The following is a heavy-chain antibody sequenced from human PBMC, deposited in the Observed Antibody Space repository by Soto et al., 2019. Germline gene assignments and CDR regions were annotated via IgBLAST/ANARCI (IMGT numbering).Heavy chain of an antibody. CDR1: GYTFTSYG. D-gene: IGHD6-19*01. J-gene: IGHJ4*02. V-gene: IGHV1-18*01. CDR2: ISADNGNT. Sequence: QVPLVQSGAEVKKPGASVKVSCKASGYTFTSYGINWVRQAPGQGLEWMGWISADNGNTNYAQKLQGRVTMTTDTSTSHAYMELRSLRSDATAVYYCARRRGWSAFDYWCQRTLLTLSS. CDR3: ARRRGWSAFDY.